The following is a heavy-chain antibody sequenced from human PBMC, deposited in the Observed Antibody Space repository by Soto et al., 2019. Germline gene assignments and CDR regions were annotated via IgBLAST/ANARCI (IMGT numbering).Heavy chain of an antibody. V-gene: IGHV1-69*13. Sequence: SVKVSCKASGGTFSSYAISWVQQAPGQGLEWMGGIIPIFGTANYAQKFQGRVTITADESTSTAYMELSSLRSEDTAVYYCARIPVRGGYDLTVDYWGQGTLVTVLL. CDR2: IIPIFGTA. J-gene: IGHJ4*02. D-gene: IGHD5-12*01. CDR3: ARIPVRGGYDLTVDY. CDR1: GGTFSSYA.